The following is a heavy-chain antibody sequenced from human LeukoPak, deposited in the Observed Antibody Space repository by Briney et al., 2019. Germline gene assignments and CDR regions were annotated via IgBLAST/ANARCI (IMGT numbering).Heavy chain of an antibody. CDR1: GFTFSSYW. CDR2: INSDGSTT. Sequence: GGSLRLSCVASGFTFSSYWMHWVRQAPGKGLGWVARINSDGSTTSYADSVKGRFTISRDNAKNTLSLQMNSLRAEDTAVYYCARQARSDTSGYYFYFEYWGPGTLVTVSA. D-gene: IGHD3-22*01. J-gene: IGHJ4*02. V-gene: IGHV3-74*01. CDR3: ARQARSDTSGYYFYFEY.